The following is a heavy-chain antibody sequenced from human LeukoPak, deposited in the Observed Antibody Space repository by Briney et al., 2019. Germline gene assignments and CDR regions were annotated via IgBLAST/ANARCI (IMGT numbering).Heavy chain of an antibody. Sequence: SETLSLTCAVYGGSFSGYYWSWIRPPPGKGLEWIGEINHSGSTNYNPSLKSRVTISVDTSKNQFSLKLSSVTAADTAVYYCARGRTGYSYGRRTNFDYWGQGTLVTVSS. V-gene: IGHV4-34*01. CDR1: GGSFSGYY. J-gene: IGHJ4*02. CDR2: INHSGST. CDR3: ARGRTGYSYGRRTNFDY. D-gene: IGHD5-18*01.